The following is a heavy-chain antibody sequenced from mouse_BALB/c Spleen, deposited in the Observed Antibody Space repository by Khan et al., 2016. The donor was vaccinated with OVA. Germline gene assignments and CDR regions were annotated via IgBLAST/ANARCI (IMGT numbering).Heavy chain of an antibody. J-gene: IGHJ3*01. V-gene: IGHV1-26*01. CDR1: GYSFTLYY. D-gene: IGHD2-14*01. Sequence: EVQLVESGPDLVKPGASVKISCKASGYSFTLYYMTWVRQSHGKSLEWIGRVNPNTGGTSYNQEFKDKAILTVDKSSNTAYMELRSLTSEDSAVFYCARGYDFFAYWGQGTLVTVSA. CDR3: ARGYDFFAY. CDR2: VNPNTGGT.